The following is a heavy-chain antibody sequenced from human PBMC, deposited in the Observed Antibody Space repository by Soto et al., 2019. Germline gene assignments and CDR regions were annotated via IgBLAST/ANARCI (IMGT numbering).Heavy chain of an antibody. CDR3: AKAEHLYCGGDCYPDY. V-gene: IGHV1-18*01. CDR2: ISAYNGNT. CDR1: GYTFTSYG. Sequence: QVQLVQSGAEVKKPGASVKVSCKASGYTFTSYGISWVRQAPGQGLEWMGWISAYNGNTKNAQKLQGRVTMTTDTXTIXAYMELRSLRSDDTAVYYCAKAEHLYCGGDCYPDYWGQGTLVTVSP. J-gene: IGHJ4*02. D-gene: IGHD2-21*02.